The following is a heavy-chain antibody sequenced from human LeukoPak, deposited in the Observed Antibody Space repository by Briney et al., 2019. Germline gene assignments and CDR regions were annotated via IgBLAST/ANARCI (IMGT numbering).Heavy chain of an antibody. V-gene: IGHV3-23*01. Sequence: GGSLRLSCAASGITFSSYAMSWVRQAPGKGLEWVSAISGSGGSTYYADSVKGRFTISRDNSKNTLYLQMNSLRAKDTAVYYCAKSCTRGTDRCLGYWGPGTLVTVSA. CDR2: ISGSGGST. CDR1: GITFSSYA. CDR3: AKSCTRGTDRCLGY. J-gene: IGHJ4*02. D-gene: IGHD2-2*01.